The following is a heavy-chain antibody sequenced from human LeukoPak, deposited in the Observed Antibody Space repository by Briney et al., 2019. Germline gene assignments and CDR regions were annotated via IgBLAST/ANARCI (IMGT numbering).Heavy chain of an antibody. J-gene: IGHJ6*03. Sequence: SETLPLTCAVYGGSFSGYYWSWIRQPPGKGLEWIGEINHSGSTNYNPPLKSRVTISVDTSKNQFSLKLSSVTAADTAVYYCARRPSLLRTRAYYYYMDVWGKGTTVTVSS. V-gene: IGHV4-34*01. CDR1: GGSFSGYY. CDR3: ARRPSLLRTRAYYYYMDV. D-gene: IGHD1-26*01. CDR2: INHSGST.